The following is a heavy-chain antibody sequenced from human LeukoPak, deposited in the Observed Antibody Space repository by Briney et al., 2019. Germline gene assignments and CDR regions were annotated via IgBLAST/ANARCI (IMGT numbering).Heavy chain of an antibody. CDR2: ISGSGGST. D-gene: IGHD2-15*01. CDR3: AKVPGGQYYFDY. CDR1: GFTFSSYA. V-gene: IGHV3-23*01. Sequence: GGSLRLSCAASGFTFSSYAMSWVRQAPGKGLEWVSVISGSGGSTYYADSVKGRFTISRDNSKNTLYLQMNSLRAEDTAVYYCAKVPGGQYYFDYWGQGTLVTVSS. J-gene: IGHJ4*02.